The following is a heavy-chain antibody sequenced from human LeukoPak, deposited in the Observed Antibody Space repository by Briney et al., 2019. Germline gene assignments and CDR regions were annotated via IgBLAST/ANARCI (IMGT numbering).Heavy chain of an antibody. J-gene: IGHJ4*02. V-gene: IGHV4-34*01. CDR3: ARGTVTINY. Sequence: SETLSLTCAAYGGSFSGYYWSWIRQPPGKGLEWIGEINHSGSTNYNPSLKSRVTISVDTSKNQFSLKLSSVTAADTAVYYCARGTVTINYWGQGTLVTVSS. CDR1: GGSFSGYY. CDR2: INHSGST. D-gene: IGHD4-17*01.